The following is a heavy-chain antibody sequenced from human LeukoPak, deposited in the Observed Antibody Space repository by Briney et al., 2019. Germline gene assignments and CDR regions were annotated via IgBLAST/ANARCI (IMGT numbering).Heavy chain of an antibody. J-gene: IGHJ4*02. D-gene: IGHD1-1*01. Sequence: GGSLRLSCAASGFTFSSYAMSWVRQAPGKGLEWVSAISGSGGSTYYADSVKGRFTISRDNSKNTLYLQMNSLRAEDTAVYYCAKDRPTSRNDLRGTFDYWGQGTLVTVSS. CDR3: AKDRPTSRNDLRGTFDY. V-gene: IGHV3-23*01. CDR2: ISGSGGST. CDR1: GFTFSSYA.